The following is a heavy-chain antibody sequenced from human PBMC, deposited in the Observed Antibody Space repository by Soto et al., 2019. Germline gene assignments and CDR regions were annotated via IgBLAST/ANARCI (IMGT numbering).Heavy chain of an antibody. CDR1: GGSISSGDYY. Sequence: TSETLSLTCTVSGGSISSGDYYWSWIRQPPGNGLEWIGYIYYSGSTYYNPSLKSRVTISVDTSKNQSSLKLSSVTAADPAVYYCASTLYRYYFDYWGQVTLVTVSS. V-gene: IGHV4-30-4*01. CDR3: ASTLYRYYFDY. J-gene: IGHJ4*02. CDR2: IYYSGST.